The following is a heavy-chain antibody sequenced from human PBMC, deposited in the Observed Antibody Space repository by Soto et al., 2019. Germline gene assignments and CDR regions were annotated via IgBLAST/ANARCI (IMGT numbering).Heavy chain of an antibody. CDR2: ISAYNGNT. D-gene: IGHD1-26*01. Sequence: EASVKVSCKASGYTFTSYGISWVRQAPGQGLEWMGWISAYNGNTNYAQKLQGRVTMTTDTSTSTAYMELRSLRSDDTAVYYCARGPYRWEPLGPFDYWGQGTLVTVSS. CDR1: GYTFTSYG. CDR3: ARGPYRWEPLGPFDY. J-gene: IGHJ4*02. V-gene: IGHV1-18*01.